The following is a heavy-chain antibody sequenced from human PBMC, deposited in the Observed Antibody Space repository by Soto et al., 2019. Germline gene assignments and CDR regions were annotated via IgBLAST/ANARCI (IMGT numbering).Heavy chain of an antibody. CDR1: GYTLTSYG. Sequence: ASVKVSCKASGYTLTSYGISWVRQAPGQGLEWMGWISAYNGNTNYAQKLQGRVTMTTDTSTSTAYMELRSLRSDDTAVYYCARDPAGGSVVPAAMYYYYYGMDVWGQGTTVTVSS. J-gene: IGHJ6*02. CDR2: ISAYNGNT. CDR3: ARDPAGGSVVPAAMYYYYYGMDV. D-gene: IGHD2-2*01. V-gene: IGHV1-18*01.